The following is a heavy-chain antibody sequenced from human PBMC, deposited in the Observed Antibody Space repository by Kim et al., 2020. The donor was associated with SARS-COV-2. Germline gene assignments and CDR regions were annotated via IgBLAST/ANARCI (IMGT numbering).Heavy chain of an antibody. D-gene: IGHD2-2*01. Sequence: SETLSLTCSVSGGSIRSGGNFWTWIRQHPAKGLEWIGYISYSGNSHYSPSLRSRVSISLQTSKNQFSLELTSVTAADTAVYYCARRQPLDY. V-gene: IGHV4-31*03. CDR1: GGSIRSGGNF. CDR2: ISYSGNS. J-gene: IGHJ4*01. CDR3: ARRQPLDY.